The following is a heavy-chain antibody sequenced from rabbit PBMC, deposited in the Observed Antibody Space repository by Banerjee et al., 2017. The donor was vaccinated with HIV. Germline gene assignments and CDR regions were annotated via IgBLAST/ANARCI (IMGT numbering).Heavy chain of an antibody. J-gene: IGHJ4*01. CDR1: GFSFSSGYD. V-gene: IGHV1S40*01. CDR3: ARGDGAYAGYDGL. CDR2: IYTGDGDT. D-gene: IGHD7-1*01. Sequence: QQLVESGGDLVKPGASLTLTCKASGFSFSSGYDMCWVRQAPGKGPEWIACIYTGDGDTYYASWAKGRFTISKTSSTTVTLQMTSLTAADTATYFCARGDGAYAGYDGLWGQGTLVTVS.